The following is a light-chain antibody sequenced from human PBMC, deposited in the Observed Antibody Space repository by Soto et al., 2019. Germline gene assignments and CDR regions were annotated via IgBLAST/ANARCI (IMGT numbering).Light chain of an antibody. CDR2: DAS. CDR3: QQRSNWPKT. Sequence: ESVLTQSVATLFLSQGERATLSCRASQSVSSYLAWYQQKPGQAPRLLIYDASNRATGIPARFSGSGSGTDFTLTISSLEPEDFAVYYCQQRSNWPKTFGQGTKV. V-gene: IGKV3-11*01. J-gene: IGKJ1*01. CDR1: QSVSSY.